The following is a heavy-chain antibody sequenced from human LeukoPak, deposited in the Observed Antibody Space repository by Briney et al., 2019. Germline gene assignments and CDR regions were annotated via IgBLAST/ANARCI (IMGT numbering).Heavy chain of an antibody. CDR3: ARAYYYYYDSSDYYDC. CDR1: GYTFTDNY. D-gene: IGHD3-22*01. V-gene: IGHV1-2*02. Sequence: ASVKVSCKASGYTFTDNYVHWVRQAPGHGLERMGWIKPNSGATDYAQKFQGRVTMTRDTSISTAYMELSRLRSDDTAVYYCARAYYYYYDSSDYYDCWGQGTLVTVSS. J-gene: IGHJ4*02. CDR2: IKPNSGAT.